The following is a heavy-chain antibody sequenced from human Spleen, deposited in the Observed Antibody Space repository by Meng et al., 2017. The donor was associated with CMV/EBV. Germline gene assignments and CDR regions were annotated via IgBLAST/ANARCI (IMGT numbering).Heavy chain of an antibody. Sequence: SCAACGFTLSSYAMSWVRQAPGKGLEWVSAISGSGGSTYYADSVKGRFTISRDNSKNTLYLQMNSLRAEDTAVYYCAKAVLTGVDYWGQGTLVTVSS. D-gene: IGHD7-27*01. V-gene: IGHV3-23*01. CDR2: ISGSGGST. CDR1: GFTLSSYA. J-gene: IGHJ4*02. CDR3: AKAVLTGVDY.